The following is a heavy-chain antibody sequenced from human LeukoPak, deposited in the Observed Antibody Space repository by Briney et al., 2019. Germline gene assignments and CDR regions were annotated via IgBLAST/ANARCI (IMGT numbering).Heavy chain of an antibody. J-gene: IGHJ4*02. V-gene: IGHV4-4*02. CDR1: GVSISTNNW. CDR2: IYPSGSS. D-gene: IGHD2-15*01. CDR3: ARVRAYCSGGRCYSVAFDY. Sequence: SETLSLTCAVSGVSISTNNWWSWVRQPPGQGLEWIGEIYPSGSSNYNPSLKSRVIISLDKSENQFSLKMNSVTAADTAVYYCARVRAYCSGGRCYSVAFDYWGQGTLVTVSS.